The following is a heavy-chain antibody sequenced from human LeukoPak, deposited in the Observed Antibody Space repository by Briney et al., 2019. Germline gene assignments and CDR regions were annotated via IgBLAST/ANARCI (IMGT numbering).Heavy chain of an antibody. V-gene: IGHV4-30-4*01. CDR3: ARDFVSYWYFDL. CDR2: IYYSGST. CDR1: GGSIRSGDYY. D-gene: IGHD2-21*01. J-gene: IGHJ2*01. Sequence: ASETLSLTCTVSGGSIRSGDYYWSWIRQPPGKGLEWIGYIYYSGSTYYNPSLKSRVTISVDTSKNQFSLKLSSVTAADTAVYYCARDFVSYWYFDLWGRGTLVTVSS.